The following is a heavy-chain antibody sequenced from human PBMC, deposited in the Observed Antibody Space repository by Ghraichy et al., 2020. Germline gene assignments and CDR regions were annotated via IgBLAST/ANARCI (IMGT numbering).Heavy chain of an antibody. V-gene: IGHV3-33*01. D-gene: IGHD6-19*01. CDR2: IWYDGSNK. Sequence: GGSLRLSCAASGFTFSSYGMHWARQAPGKGLEWVAVIWYDGSNKYYADSVKGRFTISRDNFKKMLYLQMNSLRAEDTAVYYCARDFLYSSGWYPGLGGYYYGMDVRGQGTTVTVAS. CDR1: GFTFSSYG. J-gene: IGHJ6*02. CDR3: ARDFLYSSGWYPGLGGYYYGMDV.